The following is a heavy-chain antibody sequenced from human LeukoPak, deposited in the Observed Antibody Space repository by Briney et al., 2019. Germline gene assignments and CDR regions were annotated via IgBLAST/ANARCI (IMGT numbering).Heavy chain of an antibody. CDR2: IWSDGSNK. Sequence: GSLRLSCAAPGFTFSNYGMHWVRQAPGKGPEWEAVIWSDGSNKHYADSARGRFTISRDNSKNTLYLQMNSLRADDTAVYYCARVTMVAGASYNWFVVWGQGTLVTVST. CDR1: GFTFSNYG. V-gene: IGHV3-33*01. D-gene: IGHD2-15*01. J-gene: IGHJ5*02. CDR3: ARVTMVAGASYNWFVV.